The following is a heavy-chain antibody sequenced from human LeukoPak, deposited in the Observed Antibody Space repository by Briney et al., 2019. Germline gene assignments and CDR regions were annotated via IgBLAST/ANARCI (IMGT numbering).Heavy chain of an antibody. D-gene: IGHD4-17*01. CDR3: ATSPVTTWWFDP. V-gene: IGHV4-61*02. J-gene: IGHJ5*02. CDR2: MYSSGTT. Sequence: SETLSLTCTVSGVSISSGSYAWNWLRQPGGKGLEWIGRMYSSGTTNYNPSLKSLVTISVDTSKNQFSLKLSSVTASDMAVYYCATSPVTTWWFDPWGQGTLVTVSS. CDR1: GVSISSGSYA.